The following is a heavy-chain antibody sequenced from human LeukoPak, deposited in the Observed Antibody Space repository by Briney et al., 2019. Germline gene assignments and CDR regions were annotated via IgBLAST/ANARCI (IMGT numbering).Heavy chain of an antibody. D-gene: IGHD2-21*02. Sequence: GESLKISCKGSGYSFTSYWIGWVRQMPGKGLEWVGIIYPGDSGTRYSPSFQGQVTISADKSISTAYLQWSSLKASDTAMYYCARRICGGDCYGGYFDYWGQGTLVTVSS. CDR3: ARRICGGDCYGGYFDY. CDR1: GYSFTSYW. V-gene: IGHV5-51*01. J-gene: IGHJ4*02. CDR2: IYPGDSGT.